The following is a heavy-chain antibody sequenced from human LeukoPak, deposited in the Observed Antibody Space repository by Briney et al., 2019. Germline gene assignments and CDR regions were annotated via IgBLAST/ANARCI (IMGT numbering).Heavy chain of an antibody. CDR3: ARGVVMLFDY. J-gene: IGHJ4*02. Sequence: SETLSLTCTVSGGSISSYHWSWIRQPPGKGLEWIGYIYYSGSTNYNPSLKSRVTISVDTSKNQFSLKLSSVTAADTAVYYCARGVVMLFDYWGQGTLVTVSS. CDR2: IYYSGST. D-gene: IGHD3-3*01. CDR1: GGSISSYH. V-gene: IGHV4-59*01.